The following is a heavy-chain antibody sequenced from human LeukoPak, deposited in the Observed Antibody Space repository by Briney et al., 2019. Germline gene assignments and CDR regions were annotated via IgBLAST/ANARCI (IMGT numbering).Heavy chain of an antibody. J-gene: IGHJ6*03. Sequence: SETLSLTCAVYGGSFSGYYWSWIRQPPGKGLEWIGEINHGGSTNYNPSLKSRVTISVDTSKNQFSLKLSSVTAADTAVYYCASRRAYYYDSSGYTHSYYYYYMDVWGKGTTVTVSS. D-gene: IGHD3-22*01. CDR2: INHGGST. CDR3: ASRRAYYYDSSGYTHSYYYYYMDV. V-gene: IGHV4-34*01. CDR1: GGSFSGYY.